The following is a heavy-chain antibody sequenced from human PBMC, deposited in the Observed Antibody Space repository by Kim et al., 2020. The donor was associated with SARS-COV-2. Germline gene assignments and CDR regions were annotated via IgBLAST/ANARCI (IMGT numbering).Heavy chain of an antibody. V-gene: IGHV4-59*01. CDR3: ARVFGYSSGWPWYFDL. Sequence: SETLSLTCTVSGGSISSYYWRWIRQPPGKGLEWIGYIYYSGSTNYNPSLKSRVTISVDTSKNQFSLQLSSVTAADTAVYYCARVFGYSSGWPWYFDLWGRGTLVTVSS. J-gene: IGHJ2*01. CDR1: GGSISSYY. D-gene: IGHD6-19*01. CDR2: IYYSGST.